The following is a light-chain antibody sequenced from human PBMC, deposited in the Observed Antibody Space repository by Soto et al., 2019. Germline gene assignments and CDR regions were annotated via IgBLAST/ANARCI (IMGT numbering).Light chain of an antibody. CDR1: SSDFGDHKS. CDR3: SSSSGTSIL. V-gene: IGLV2-14*01. Sequence: QSVLTQATSVSGSPGQSITISCTGASSDFGDHKSVSWYQHHPGKAPKLIIYEVNYRPSGVSSRFSGSRSGNTASLTISGLQADDEGHYYCSSSSGTSILFGGGTKLTVL. CDR2: EVN. J-gene: IGLJ2*01.